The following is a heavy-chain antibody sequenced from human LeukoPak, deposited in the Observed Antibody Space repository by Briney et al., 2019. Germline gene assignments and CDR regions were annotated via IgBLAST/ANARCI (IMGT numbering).Heavy chain of an antibody. J-gene: IGHJ4*02. D-gene: IGHD2-2*01. CDR2: IYHSGST. Sequence: SEXLSLTCAVSGYSISSGYYWGWIRQPPGKGLEWIGSIYHSGSTYYNPSLKSRVAISVDTSKNHFSLKLSSVTAADTAVYYCARPSLGLPAAFFDYWGQGALVTISS. CDR3: ARPSLGLPAAFFDY. CDR1: GYSISSGYY. V-gene: IGHV4-38-2*01.